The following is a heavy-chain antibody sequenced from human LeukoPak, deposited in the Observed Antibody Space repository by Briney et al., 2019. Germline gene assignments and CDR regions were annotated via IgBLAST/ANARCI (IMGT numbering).Heavy chain of an antibody. D-gene: IGHD2-2*01. J-gene: IGHJ6*02. CDR3: ARDQCSSTSCYRLNYGMDV. Sequence: GGSLRLSCAASGFTFSSDDMNWVRQAPGKGLEWVSGISGNGYSTWYADSVKGRFTISRDNSKNTLYLQMNSLRAEDTAVYYCARDQCSSTSCYRLNYGMDVWGQGTTVTVSS. V-gene: IGHV3-23*01. CDR2: ISGNGYST. CDR1: GFTFSSDD.